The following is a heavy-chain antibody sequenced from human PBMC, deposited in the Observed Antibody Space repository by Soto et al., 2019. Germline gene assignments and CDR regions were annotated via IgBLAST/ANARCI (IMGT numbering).Heavy chain of an antibody. CDR1: GFTFSSYA. CDR3: ARALGGSYN. J-gene: IGHJ4*02. Sequence: QVQLVESGGGVVQPGRSLRLSCAASGFTFSSYAMHWVRQAPGKGLEWVAVISYDGSNKYYADSVQARFTISRDNSKNTLYLQMNSMRGEETAVHYCARALGGSYNWGQGTLVTVSS. V-gene: IGHV3-30-3*01. CDR2: ISYDGSNK. D-gene: IGHD1-26*01.